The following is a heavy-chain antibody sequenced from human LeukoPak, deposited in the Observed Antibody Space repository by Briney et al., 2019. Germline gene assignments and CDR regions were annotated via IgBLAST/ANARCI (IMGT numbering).Heavy chain of an antibody. Sequence: ASVKVSCKASGCTFTDYYMHWVRQAPGQGLEWMGWINPKSGATDYAQNFQGRVTMTRDTSISAAYMELTSLRSDDTAVYYCARDLGVLIPAAVRNWGQGSLVTVSS. CDR3: ARDLGVLIPAAVRN. CDR1: GCTFTDYY. CDR2: INPKSGAT. J-gene: IGHJ4*02. D-gene: IGHD2-2*01. V-gene: IGHV1-2*02.